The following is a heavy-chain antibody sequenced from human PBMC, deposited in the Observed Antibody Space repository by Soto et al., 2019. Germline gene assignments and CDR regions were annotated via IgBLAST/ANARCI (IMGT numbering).Heavy chain of an antibody. CDR1: GDTFSSST. CDR3: ARPSGYYLYDY. V-gene: IGHV1-69*08. J-gene: IGHJ4*02. D-gene: IGHD3-22*01. Sequence: SVKVSCKASGDTFSSSTISSVRQAPGQGLEWMGRIIPMVDTTDYGQKFQGRVTITGDKSTSTVYMELSSLRSEDTAVYYCARPSGYYLYDYWGQGTLVTVSS. CDR2: IIPMVDTT.